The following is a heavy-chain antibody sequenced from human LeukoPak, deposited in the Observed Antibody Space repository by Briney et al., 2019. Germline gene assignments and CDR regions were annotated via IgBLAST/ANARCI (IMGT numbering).Heavy chain of an antibody. CDR1: GYIFTDYW. Sequence: GESLKISCQVSGYIFTDYWIGWVRQMPGKGLESMGIIYPADSDTAYSPFFQGQVTISADKSIRPVSLQWSSLKASDTAMYYCARQSRDGSKTRGYYFDHWGQGTLVTVSS. V-gene: IGHV5-51*01. J-gene: IGHJ4*02. CDR2: IYPADSDT. CDR3: ARQSRDGSKTRGYYFDH. D-gene: IGHD3-10*01.